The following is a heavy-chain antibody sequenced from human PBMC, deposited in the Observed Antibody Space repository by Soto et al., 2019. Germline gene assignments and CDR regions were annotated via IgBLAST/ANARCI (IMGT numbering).Heavy chain of an antibody. J-gene: IGHJ4*02. D-gene: IGHD3-22*01. Sequence: VASVKVSCKASGYTFTSYGISWVRQAPGQGLEWMGWISAYSGNTNYAQKLQGRVTMTTDTSTSTAYMDLRSLRSEDTAVYYCASSRGHYYDSSGYYYEGGYWGQGTLVTVSS. CDR1: GYTFTSYG. CDR2: ISAYSGNT. V-gene: IGHV1-18*01. CDR3: ASSRGHYYDSSGYYYEGGY.